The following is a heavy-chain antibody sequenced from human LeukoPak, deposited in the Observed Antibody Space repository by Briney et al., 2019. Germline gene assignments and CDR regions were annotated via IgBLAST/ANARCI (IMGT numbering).Heavy chain of an antibody. J-gene: IGHJ4*02. V-gene: IGHV4-59*01. CDR2: IYNSGST. Sequence: SETLSLTCAVYGGSFSSYYWSWIRQPPGKGLEWIGYIYNSGSTNYNPSLKSRVTISVDTSKKQFSLKLSSVTAADTAVYYCAAMVRGDNFDYWGQGTLVTVSS. CDR1: GGSFSSYY. CDR3: AAMVRGDNFDY. D-gene: IGHD3-10*01.